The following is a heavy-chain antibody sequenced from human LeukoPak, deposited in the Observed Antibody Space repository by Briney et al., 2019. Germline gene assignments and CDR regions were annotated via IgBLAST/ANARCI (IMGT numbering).Heavy chain of an antibody. D-gene: IGHD5-12*01. CDR2: INWNGGST. J-gene: IGHJ5*02. Sequence: PGGSLRLSCAASGFTFDDYGMSWVRQAPGKGLEWVSGINWNGGSTSYADSVKGRFTISRDNAKNSLYLQMNSLRAEDTAVYYCAKSSYDPSEWFDPWGQGTLVTVSS. CDR3: AKSSYDPSEWFDP. CDR1: GFTFDDYG. V-gene: IGHV3-20*04.